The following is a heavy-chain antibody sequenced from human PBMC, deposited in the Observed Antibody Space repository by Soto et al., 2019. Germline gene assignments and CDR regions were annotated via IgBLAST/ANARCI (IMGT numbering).Heavy chain of an antibody. V-gene: IGHV3-74*01. J-gene: IGHJ6*02. CDR2: MNSDGSRS. D-gene: IGHD5-18*01. Sequence: EVQLVEAGGGLVQPGGSLRLSCAASGFTFSTFWMHWVRQAPGKGLVWVSRMNSDGSRSDYADSVKGRFTISRDNARNTLYLQMNSLSAEDTATYYCVTDGYPAWVYGVDVWGQGTTVTVSS. CDR3: VTDGYPAWVYGVDV. CDR1: GFTFSTFW.